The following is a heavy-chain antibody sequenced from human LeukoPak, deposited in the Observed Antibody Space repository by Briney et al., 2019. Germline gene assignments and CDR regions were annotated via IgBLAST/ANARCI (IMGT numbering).Heavy chain of an antibody. CDR3: ARGADAMDPFDY. CDR2: ISSSGSYI. J-gene: IGHJ4*02. D-gene: IGHD5-18*01. CDR1: GFTFSSYE. Sequence: GGSLRLSCAASGFTFSSYEMNWVRQAPGKGLEWVSYISSSGSYIYYADSVKGRFTISRDNAKNSLYLQMNSLRAEDTAVYYCARGADAMDPFDYWGQGTLVTVSS. V-gene: IGHV3-21*05.